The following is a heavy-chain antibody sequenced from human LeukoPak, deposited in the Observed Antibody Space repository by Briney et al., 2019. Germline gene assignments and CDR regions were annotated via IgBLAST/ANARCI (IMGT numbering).Heavy chain of an antibody. V-gene: IGHV3-74*01. J-gene: IGHJ4*02. D-gene: IGHD6-13*01. CDR2: INSDGSNR. CDR1: GFTFSNYW. Sequence: PGGSLRLSCAASGFTFSNYWMHWVRQAPGKGLVWVSRINSDGSNRNYADSVKGRFTISRDNAKNTLYLQMNSLRAEDTAVYYCASASSHRIAAGGDYWGQGTLVTVYS. CDR3: ASASSHRIAAGGDY.